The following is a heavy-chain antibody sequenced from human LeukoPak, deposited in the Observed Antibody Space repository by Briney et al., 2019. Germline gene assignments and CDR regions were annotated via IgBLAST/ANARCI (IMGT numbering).Heavy chain of an antibody. CDR2: IYHSGST. CDR3: YVVPAHHMDV. J-gene: IGHJ6*03. Sequence: SQTLSLTCTVSGGSISSGGYYWSWIRQPPGKGLEWIGYIYHSGSTYYNPSLKSRVTISVDTSKNQFSLKLSSVTAADTAVYYCYVVPAHHMDVWGKGTTVTVSS. CDR1: GGSISSGGYY. D-gene: IGHD2-2*01. V-gene: IGHV4-30-2*01.